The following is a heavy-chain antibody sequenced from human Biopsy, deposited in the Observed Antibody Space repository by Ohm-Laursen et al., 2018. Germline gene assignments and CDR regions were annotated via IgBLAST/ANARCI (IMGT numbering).Heavy chain of an antibody. CDR1: GYTFTSYY. CDR3: ARGPRGLAVITTTALYFDY. J-gene: IGHJ4*02. CDR2: INPNNDNT. Sequence: GASVKVSCKASGYTFTSYYLHWVRQAPGQGLEWMGRINPNNDNTAYAQKFQGRITMTKDTSTSTVYMDLSSLTFDDSAVYYCARGPRGLAVITTTALYFDYWGQGNLVTVSS. V-gene: IGHV1-46*01. D-gene: IGHD3-22*01.